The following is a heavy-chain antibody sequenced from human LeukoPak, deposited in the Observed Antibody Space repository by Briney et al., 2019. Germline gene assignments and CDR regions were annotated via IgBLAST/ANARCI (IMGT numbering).Heavy chain of an antibody. CDR1: GGSIRSYY. D-gene: IGHD3-10*01. Sequence: PSETLSLTCTVSGGSIRSYYWSWIRQPPGKGLEWIGYIYYSGSTNYNPSLKSRVAISVDTSKNQFSLKLSSVTAADTAVYYCAREKEGFGEFIDWDQGTLVTVSS. J-gene: IGHJ4*02. CDR2: IYYSGST. V-gene: IGHV4-59*01. CDR3: AREKEGFGEFID.